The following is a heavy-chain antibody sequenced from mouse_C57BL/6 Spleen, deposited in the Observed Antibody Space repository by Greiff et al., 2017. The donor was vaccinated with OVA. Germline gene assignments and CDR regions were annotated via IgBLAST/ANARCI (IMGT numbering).Heavy chain of an antibody. V-gene: IGHV1-19*01. Sequence: EVQLQQSGPVLVKPGASVKMSCKASGYTFTDYYMNWVKQSHGKSLEWIGVINPYNGGTSYNQKFKGKAPLTVDQSSSTAYMELNSLSSEDSAVYYCARSGDYYGTSPYWYFDVWGTGTTVTVSS. J-gene: IGHJ1*03. CDR2: INPYNGGT. CDR3: ARSGDYYGTSPYWYFDV. CDR1: GYTFTDYY. D-gene: IGHD1-1*01.